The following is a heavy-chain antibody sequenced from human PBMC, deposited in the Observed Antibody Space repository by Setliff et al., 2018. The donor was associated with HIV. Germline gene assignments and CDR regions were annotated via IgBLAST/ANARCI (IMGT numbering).Heavy chain of an antibody. CDR3: SRGPPFDR. CDR1: GDSMTSGSYY. Sequence: SETLSLTCTVSGDSMTSGSYYWTWIRQPAGKRLEWIGRVTVNGATEYNPSLQSRVTISVGTSENQFSLKVTSVTAADTATYYCSRGPPFDRWGRGTLVTVSS. CDR2: VTVNGAT. V-gene: IGHV4-61*02. J-gene: IGHJ2*01.